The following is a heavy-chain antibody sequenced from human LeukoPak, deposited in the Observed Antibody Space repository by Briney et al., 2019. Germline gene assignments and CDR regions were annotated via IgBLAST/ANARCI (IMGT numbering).Heavy chain of an antibody. V-gene: IGHV5-51*01. CDR3: ASGPAYDILTGRLQYYFDY. CDR2: IYPGDSDT. Sequence: GESLKISCKGSGYSFTSYWIGWVRQMPGKGLEWMGIIYPGDSDTRYSPSFQGQVTISADKSISTAYLQWSSLKASDTAMYYCASGPAYDILTGRLQYYFDYWGQGTLVTVSS. CDR1: GYSFTSYW. J-gene: IGHJ4*02. D-gene: IGHD3-9*01.